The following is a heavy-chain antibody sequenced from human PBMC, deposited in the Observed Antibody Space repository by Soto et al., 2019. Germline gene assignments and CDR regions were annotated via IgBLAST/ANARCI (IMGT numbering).Heavy chain of an antibody. CDR1: GFIFENFG. V-gene: IGHV3-23*01. J-gene: IGHJ5*02. CDR3: AKNQGVELVPLATVDWFDP. Sequence: LRLSCAASGFIFENFGMSWVRQAPGKGLEWISSISGSGFKKYYADSVKGRFTISRDNSKSTVYLELDNLSAEDTAVYHCAKNQGVELVPLATVDWFDPWGQGSVVTVSS. CDR2: ISGSGFKK. D-gene: IGHD1-26*01.